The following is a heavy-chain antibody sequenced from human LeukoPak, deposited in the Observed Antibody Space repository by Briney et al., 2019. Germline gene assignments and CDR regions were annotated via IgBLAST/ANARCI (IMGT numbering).Heavy chain of an antibody. CDR1: GGTFSSYA. CDR3: ARDLSDVVGATLS. V-gene: IGHV1-2*02. D-gene: IGHD1-26*01. J-gene: IGHJ5*02. Sequence: ASVKVSCKASGGTFSSYAISWVRQAPGQGLEWMGWINPNSGGTNYAQKFQGRVTMTRDTSISTAYMELSRLRSDDTAVYYCARDLSDVVGATLSWGQGTLVTVSS. CDR2: INPNSGGT.